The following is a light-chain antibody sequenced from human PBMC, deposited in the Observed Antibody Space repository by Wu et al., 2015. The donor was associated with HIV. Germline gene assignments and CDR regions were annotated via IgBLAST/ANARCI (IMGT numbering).Light chain of an antibody. CDR3: QQYNNWPPWT. CDR1: QSVSND. Sequence: EIVMTQSPATLSVSPGERATLSCRASQSVSNDLAWYQEKPGQAPRLLIYGASTRATGIPARFSGSGSGTEFTLTISSLQSEDFAVYYCQQYNNWPPWTFGQGTRVEIK. V-gene: IGKV3-15*01. CDR2: GAS. J-gene: IGKJ1*01.